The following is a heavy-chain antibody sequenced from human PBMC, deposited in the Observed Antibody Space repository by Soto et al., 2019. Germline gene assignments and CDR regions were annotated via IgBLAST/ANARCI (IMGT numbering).Heavy chain of an antibody. D-gene: IGHD3-22*01. Sequence: GESLKISCAASGFTFSSYAMHWVRQAPGKGLEWVAVISYDGSNKYYADSVKGRFTISRDNSKNTLYLQMNSLRAEDTAVYYCARGPTGVVVTYAHYWGQGTLVTVSS. CDR2: ISYDGSNK. CDR3: ARGPTGVVVTYAHY. J-gene: IGHJ4*02. V-gene: IGHV3-30*04. CDR1: GFTFSSYA.